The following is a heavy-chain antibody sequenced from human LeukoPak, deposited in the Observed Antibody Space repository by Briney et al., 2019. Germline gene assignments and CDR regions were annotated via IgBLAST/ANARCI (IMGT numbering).Heavy chain of an antibody. V-gene: IGHV4-31*03. J-gene: IGHJ4*02. Sequence: SETLSLTCTVSGGSVSRGGYYWNWIRQHPGKGLEWIGFTSYSEGTYYNPSLMSRITISVDRPQNQFSLKMRDVTAADTAVYFCATADWESFYLDSWGQGALVAVSS. CDR2: TSYSEGT. D-gene: IGHD1-26*01. CDR3: ATADWESFYLDS. CDR1: GGSVSRGGYY.